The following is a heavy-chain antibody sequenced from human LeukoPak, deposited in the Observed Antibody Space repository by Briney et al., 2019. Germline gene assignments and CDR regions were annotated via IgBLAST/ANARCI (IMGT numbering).Heavy chain of an antibody. J-gene: IGHJ6*02. Sequence: GASVKVSCKASGGTFSSYAISWVRQAPGQGLEWMGRIIPILGIANYAQKFQGRVTITADKSTSTAYMELSSLRSEDTAVYYCAREGASYCGGDCYPYYYYGMDVWGQGTTVTVSS. CDR2: IIPILGIA. V-gene: IGHV1-69*04. CDR1: GGTFSSYA. D-gene: IGHD2-21*02. CDR3: AREGASYCGGDCYPYYYYGMDV.